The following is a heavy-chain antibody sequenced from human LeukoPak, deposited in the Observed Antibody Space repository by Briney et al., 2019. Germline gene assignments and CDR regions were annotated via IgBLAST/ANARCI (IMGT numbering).Heavy chain of an antibody. CDR3: AKQPTIFGVVNWIDY. CDR2: IYPGDSDT. V-gene: IGHV5-51*01. D-gene: IGHD3-3*01. CDR1: GYSFTSYW. J-gene: IGHJ4*02. Sequence: HGESLKISCKGSGYSFTSYWIGWVRQMPGKGLEWMGIIYPGDSDTRYSPSFQGQVTISADKSISTAYLQWSSLKASDTAMYYCAKQPTIFGVVNWIDYWGQGTLSPSPQ.